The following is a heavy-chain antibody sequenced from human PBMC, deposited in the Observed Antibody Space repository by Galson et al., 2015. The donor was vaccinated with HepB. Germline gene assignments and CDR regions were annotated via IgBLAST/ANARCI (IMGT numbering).Heavy chain of an antibody. V-gene: IGHV3-30*18. CDR2: ISYDGSNK. CDR1: GFTFSGYW. D-gene: IGHD6-19*01. Sequence: SLRLSCAASGFTFSGYWMTWVRQAPGKGLEWVAVISYDGSNKYYADSVKGRFTISRDNSKNTLYLQMNSLRAEDTAVYYCANLPIAVAGEDAFDIWGQGTMVTVSS. CDR3: ANLPIAVAGEDAFDI. J-gene: IGHJ3*02.